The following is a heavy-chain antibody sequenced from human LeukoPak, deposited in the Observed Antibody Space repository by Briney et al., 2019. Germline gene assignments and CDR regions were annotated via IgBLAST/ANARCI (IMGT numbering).Heavy chain of an antibody. CDR2: FDPEDGET. CDR3: ATGLKDTAMVKTLSPFDY. J-gene: IGHJ4*02. D-gene: IGHD5-18*01. CDR1: GYTLTELS. V-gene: IGHV1-24*01. Sequence: ASVKVSCKVSGYTLTELSMHWVRQAPGKGLEWMGGFDPEDGETIYAQKFQGRVTMTEDTSTDTAYMELSSLRSEDTAVYYCATGLKDTAMVKTLSPFDYWGQGTLVTVSS.